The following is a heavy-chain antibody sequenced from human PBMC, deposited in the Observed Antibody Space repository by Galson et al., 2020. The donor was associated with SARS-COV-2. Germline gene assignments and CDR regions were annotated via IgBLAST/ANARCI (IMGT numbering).Heavy chain of an antibody. V-gene: IGHV4-39*01. Sequence: SQTLSLTCTVSGGSISSSSYYWGWIRQPPGKGLEWLGSIYYSGSTYYNPSLKSRVTISVDTSKNQFSLKLSSVTAADTAVYYCARCESDFWSGYSGFDPWGQGTLVTVSS. D-gene: IGHD3-3*01. CDR3: ARCESDFWSGYSGFDP. CDR1: GGSISSSSYY. CDR2: IYYSGST. J-gene: IGHJ5*02.